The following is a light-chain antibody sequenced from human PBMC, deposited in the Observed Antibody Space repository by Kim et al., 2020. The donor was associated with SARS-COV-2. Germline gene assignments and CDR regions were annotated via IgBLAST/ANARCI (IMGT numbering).Light chain of an antibody. Sequence: FSPGKRATLSCRASQNSNNNYLAWYQQKPGQSPRLLINGASSRATGIPDRFSGSGSATDFTLTISRLEPEDFAVYYCQQYSRSPHSFGQGTKLEI. CDR1: QNSNNNY. J-gene: IGKJ2*03. CDR3: QQYSRSPHS. V-gene: IGKV3-20*01. CDR2: GAS.